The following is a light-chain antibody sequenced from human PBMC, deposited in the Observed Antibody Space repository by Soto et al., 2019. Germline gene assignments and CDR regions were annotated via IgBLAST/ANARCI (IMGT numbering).Light chain of an antibody. CDR3: QQYENLPLT. V-gene: IGKV1-33*01. J-gene: IGKJ4*01. Sequence: DIKISETPCSLSASVGDRVTITGQASRDIYKYLHLYQQKAGEAPKRVVYDAANLGTGCRSRFSRSGSGTDFTFPIRSLPPEDFATYYCQQYENLPLTLRGGTKV. CDR2: DAA. CDR1: RDIYKY.